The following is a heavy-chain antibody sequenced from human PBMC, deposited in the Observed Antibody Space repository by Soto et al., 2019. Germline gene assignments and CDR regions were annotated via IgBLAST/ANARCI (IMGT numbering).Heavy chain of an antibody. J-gene: IGHJ5*02. Sequence: GGSLRLSCAASGFTFSSYSMNWVRQAPGKGLEWVSSISTSSSYIYYADSVKGRFTISRDNAKNSLYLQMNSLRAEDTAVYYCARNLYYYDTSGYNPWGQGTLVTVSS. CDR2: ISTSSSYI. V-gene: IGHV3-21*01. CDR1: GFTFSSYS. D-gene: IGHD3-22*01. CDR3: ARNLYYYDTSGYNP.